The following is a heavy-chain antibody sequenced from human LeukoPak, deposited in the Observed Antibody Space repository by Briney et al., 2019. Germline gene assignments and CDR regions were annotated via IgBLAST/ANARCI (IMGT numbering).Heavy chain of an antibody. D-gene: IGHD3-10*01. Sequence: ASVKVSCKASGYTFTSYGISWVRQAPGQGLEWMGWISAYNGNTNYAQKLQGRVTMTTDTSTSTAYMELRGLRSDDTAVYYCARSITMVYYYYYMDVWGKGTTVTISS. CDR3: ARSITMVYYYYYMDV. CDR2: ISAYNGNT. CDR1: GYTFTSYG. V-gene: IGHV1-18*01. J-gene: IGHJ6*03.